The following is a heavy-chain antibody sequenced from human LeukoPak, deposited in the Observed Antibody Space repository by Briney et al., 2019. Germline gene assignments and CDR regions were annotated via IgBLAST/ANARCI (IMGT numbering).Heavy chain of an antibody. D-gene: IGHD1-14*01. CDR2: IGPTGSDR. CDR1: GLTFSTSG. V-gene: IGHV3-21*06. J-gene: IGHJ4*02. Sequence: GGSLRLSCTSSGLTFSTSGFNWVRQAPGKGLEWVASIGPTGSDRYHADSIKGRFTISRDNANNFLYLQMNSLRAEDTAVYYCATETNGRHYDYWGQGTLLTVSS. CDR3: ATETNGRHYDY.